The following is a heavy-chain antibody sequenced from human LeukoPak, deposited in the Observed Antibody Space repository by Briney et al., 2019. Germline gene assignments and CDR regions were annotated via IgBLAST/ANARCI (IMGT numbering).Heavy chain of an antibody. V-gene: IGHV4-30-2*01. D-gene: IGHD3-10*01. CDR2: IYHSGST. CDR3: ARESTMVRGGID. Sequence: SQTLSLTCAVSGGSISSGGYSWSWIRQPPGKGPEWIGYIYHSGSTYYNPSLKSRVTISVDRSKNQFSLKLSSVTAADTAVYYCARESTMVRGGIDWGQGTLVTVSS. CDR1: GGSISSGGYS. J-gene: IGHJ4*02.